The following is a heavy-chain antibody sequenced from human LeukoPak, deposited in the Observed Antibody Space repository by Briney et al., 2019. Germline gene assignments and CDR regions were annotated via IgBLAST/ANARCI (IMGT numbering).Heavy chain of an antibody. V-gene: IGHV1-3*01. J-gene: IGHJ4*02. CDR3: ARGIWSSHKADYYLDQ. CDR1: GYTFSSYA. CDR2: INAGNGNT. D-gene: IGHD3-3*01. Sequence: GASVKVSCKASGYTFSSYAMHWVRQAPGQRPEWMGWINAGNGNTKYSQTFQDRVTVTRDKSASTAYMELSSLRSEDTAVYYCARGIWSSHKADYYLDQWGQGTLVAVSS.